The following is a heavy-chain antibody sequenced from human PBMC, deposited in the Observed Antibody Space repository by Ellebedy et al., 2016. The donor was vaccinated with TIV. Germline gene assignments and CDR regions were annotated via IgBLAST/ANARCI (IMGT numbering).Heavy chain of an antibody. Sequence: MPSEILSLTCTVSDGSIISSSYFWGWIRQPPGKGLEWIGSIYYSGSTHSNPSLKSRVTISVDTSKNQFSLKLRSVTAADTAVYYCAREAVAGEWFDPWGQGTLVTVSS. CDR3: AREAVAGEWFDP. J-gene: IGHJ5*02. V-gene: IGHV4-39*07. D-gene: IGHD6-19*01. CDR2: IYYSGST. CDR1: DGSIISSSYF.